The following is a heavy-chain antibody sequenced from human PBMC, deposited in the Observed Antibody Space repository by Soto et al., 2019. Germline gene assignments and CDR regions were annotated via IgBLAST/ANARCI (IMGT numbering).Heavy chain of an antibody. D-gene: IGHD1-7*01. CDR3: AKDRRAGGNYGFYSDF. J-gene: IGHJ4*02. CDR2: SSATGSGT. V-gene: IGHV3-23*01. CDR1: GFTFSSYG. Sequence: EMQLLESGGGLVQPGGSLRLSCAVSGFTFSSYGMTWVRQAPGKGLEWFSFSSATGSGTYYADSVKGRFTISRDNSKNTLYLQMTSLRADDTAVYYCAKDRRAGGNYGFYSDFWGQGALVIVSS.